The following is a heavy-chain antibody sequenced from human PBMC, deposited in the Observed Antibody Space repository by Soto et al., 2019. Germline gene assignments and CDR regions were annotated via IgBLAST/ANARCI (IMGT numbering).Heavy chain of an antibody. CDR2: IYYSGST. V-gene: IGHV4-31*03. J-gene: IGHJ4*02. CDR3: ARAQTIFGIITVFDY. Sequence: SETLSLTCTVSGGSINSGGYYWSWIRQHPGKGLEWIGYIYYSGSTYYNPSLKCRVTISIDTSKNQFSLKLSSVTAADTAVYYCARAQTIFGIITVFDYWGQGTLVTVSS. CDR1: GGSINSGGYY. D-gene: IGHD3-3*01.